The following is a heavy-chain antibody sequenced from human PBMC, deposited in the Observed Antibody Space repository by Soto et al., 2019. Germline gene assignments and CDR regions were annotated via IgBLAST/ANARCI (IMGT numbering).Heavy chain of an antibody. CDR3: ARLWFGELLGY. J-gene: IGHJ4*02. CDR1: GFTFSSYS. CDR2: ISSSSSTI. Sequence: EVQLVESGGGLVQPGGSLRLSCAASGFTFSSYSMNWVRQAPGKGLEWVSYISSSSSTIYYADSVKGRFTISRDNAKNSLYLQRNSLRDEDTAVYYCARLWFGELLGYWGQGTLVTVSS. V-gene: IGHV3-48*02. D-gene: IGHD3-10*01.